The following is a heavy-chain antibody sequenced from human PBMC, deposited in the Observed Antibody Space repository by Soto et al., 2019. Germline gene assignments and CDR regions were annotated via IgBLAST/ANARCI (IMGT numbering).Heavy chain of an antibody. V-gene: IGHV3-23*01. CDR3: AKAKTTVTSKFDC. D-gene: IGHD4-17*01. Sequence: GGSLRLSCAASGFTFSSYAMSWVRQAPGKGLEWVSGISGSGGSTYHADSVKGRFTISRDNSKNTLYLQMNSLRAEDTAVYYCAKAKTTVTSKFDCWGQGTLVTVSS. CDR2: ISGSGGST. J-gene: IGHJ4*02. CDR1: GFTFSSYA.